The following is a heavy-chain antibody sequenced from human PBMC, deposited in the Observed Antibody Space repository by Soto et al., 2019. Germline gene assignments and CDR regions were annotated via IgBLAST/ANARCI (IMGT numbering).Heavy chain of an antibody. CDR2: IIPIFGTA. J-gene: IGHJ6*02. CDR3: ARDVGYNYKGGMDV. D-gene: IGHD5-18*01. Sequence: QVKLVQSGAEVKKPGSSVKVSCKASGGTFISYAISWVRQAPGQGLEWMGGIIPIFGTANYAQKFQGRVTITADKSTSTAYMELSSLRSEDTAVYYCARDVGYNYKGGMDVWGQGTTVTVSS. CDR1: GGTFISYA. V-gene: IGHV1-69*06.